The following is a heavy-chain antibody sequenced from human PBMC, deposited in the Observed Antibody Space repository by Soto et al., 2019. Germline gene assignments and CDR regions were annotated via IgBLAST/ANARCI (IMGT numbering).Heavy chain of an antibody. V-gene: IGHV1-46*04. Sequence: ASVKVSCKASGYTFTSYYMHWVRQAPGQGLEWMGIINPSGGSTSYAQKLQGRVTMTRDTSTSTVYMELSSLRSEDTAVYYCARGQFLFNYDYVWGSYRYTGGFDYWGQGTLVTVSS. CDR3: ARGQFLFNYDYVWGSYRYTGGFDY. CDR1: GYTFTSYY. J-gene: IGHJ4*02. D-gene: IGHD3-16*02. CDR2: INPSGGST.